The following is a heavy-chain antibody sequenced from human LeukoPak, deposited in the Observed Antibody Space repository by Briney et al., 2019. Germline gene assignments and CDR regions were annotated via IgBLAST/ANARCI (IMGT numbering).Heavy chain of an antibody. CDR3: AKVAGDGGHRGDY. J-gene: IGHJ4*02. V-gene: IGHV3-23*01. D-gene: IGHD4-17*01. CDR1: GFAFGSEA. Sequence: GGSLRLSCAVSGFAFGSEAMSWVRQSPARGLEWVASISPGGGTTYYADYVKGRFTISRDNSKNTLYLQMNSLRAEDTAVYYCAKVAGDGGHRGDYWGQGTLVTVSS. CDR2: ISPGGGTT.